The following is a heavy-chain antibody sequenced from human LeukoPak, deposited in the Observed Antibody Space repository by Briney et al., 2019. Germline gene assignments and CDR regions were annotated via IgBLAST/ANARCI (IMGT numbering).Heavy chain of an antibody. V-gene: IGHV3-66*01. CDR1: GFTVNNNY. Sequence: QPGGSLRLSCAASGFTVNNNYMNWVRQAPGKGLEWVSLIYSGGTTSYADSVKGRFAISRDNSKNTLYLQMNSLRVEDTAVYYCARDPPAVTTITYAWGQGTLVTVSS. J-gene: IGHJ5*02. D-gene: IGHD1-1*01. CDR3: ARDPPAVTTITYA. CDR2: IYSGGTT.